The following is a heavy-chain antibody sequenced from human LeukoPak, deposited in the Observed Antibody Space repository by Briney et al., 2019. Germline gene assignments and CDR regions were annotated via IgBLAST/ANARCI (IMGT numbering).Heavy chain of an antibody. Sequence: GGSLRLSCAASGFTFSSYSMSWVRQAPGKGLEWVANIKQDKSEEYYVDSVRGRFTTSRDNAKNSQYLQMNSLRVEDTAVYYCVRGMDVWGQGTTVTVSS. V-gene: IGHV3-7*04. CDR1: GFTFSSYS. CDR2: IKQDKSEE. CDR3: VRGMDV. J-gene: IGHJ6*02.